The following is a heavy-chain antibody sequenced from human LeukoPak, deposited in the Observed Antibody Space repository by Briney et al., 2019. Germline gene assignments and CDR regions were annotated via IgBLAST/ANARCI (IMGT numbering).Heavy chain of an antibody. Sequence: ASVKVSCRTSGYTLTTYFIHWVRQAPGQGLEWMGWINPKSSDKNCAQNFQGRFTMTRDTSINTAYMELSSLRSDDTAVYYCARDISGVRFDFWGQGTLVTVSS. J-gene: IGHJ4*02. D-gene: IGHD3-10*01. CDR2: INPKSSDK. V-gene: IGHV1-2*02. CDR1: GYTLTTYF. CDR3: ARDISGVRFDF.